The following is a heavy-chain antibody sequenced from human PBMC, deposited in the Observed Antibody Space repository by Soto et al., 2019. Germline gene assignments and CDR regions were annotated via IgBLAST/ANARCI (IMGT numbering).Heavy chain of an antibody. D-gene: IGHD2-15*01. CDR3: ARGQEVGAHFFDS. J-gene: IGHJ4*02. Sequence: GGSLRLSCEASGFTFSRFDMHWVRQPTGKGLEWVSTIGISGDTYYAVSVKGRFTISRDNAKNSLSLQMNSLRAGDTALYFCARGQEVGAHFFDSWGQGTQVTVSS. V-gene: IGHV3-13*04. CDR2: IGISGDT. CDR1: GFTFSRFD.